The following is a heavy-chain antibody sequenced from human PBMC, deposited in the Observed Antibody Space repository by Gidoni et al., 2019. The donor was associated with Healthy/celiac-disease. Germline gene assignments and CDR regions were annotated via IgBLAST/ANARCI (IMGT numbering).Heavy chain of an antibody. Sequence: EVQLLESGGGLVQPGGSLRLSCAASGFTFSSYAMSWVRQAPGKGLEWVSAISGSGGSTYYADSVKGRFTISRDNSKNTLYLQMNSLRAEDTAVYYCAKDRGLMVYAPVLMDVWGQGTTVTVSS. CDR3: AKDRGLMVYAPVLMDV. D-gene: IGHD2-8*01. CDR1: GFTFSSYA. V-gene: IGHV3-23*01. CDR2: ISGSGGST. J-gene: IGHJ6*02.